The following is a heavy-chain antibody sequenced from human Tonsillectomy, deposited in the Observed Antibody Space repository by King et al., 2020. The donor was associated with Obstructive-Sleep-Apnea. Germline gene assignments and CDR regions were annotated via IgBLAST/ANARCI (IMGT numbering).Heavy chain of an antibody. V-gene: IGHV3-30*04. D-gene: IGHD3-3*01. Sequence: VQLVESGGGVVQPGRSLRLSCAASGFTFSSYAMHWVRQAPGKGLEWVAVISYDGSNKYYADSVKGRFTISRDNSKNTLYLQMNSLRAEDTAVYYCARVKDFGVVYQNNCFDPGGRETRFPFS. J-gene: IGHJ5*02. CDR3: ARVKDFGVVYQNNCFDP. CDR1: GFTFSSYA. CDR2: ISYDGSNK.